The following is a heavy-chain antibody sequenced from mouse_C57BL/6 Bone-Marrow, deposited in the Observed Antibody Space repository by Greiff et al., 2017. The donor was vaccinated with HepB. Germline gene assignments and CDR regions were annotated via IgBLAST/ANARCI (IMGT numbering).Heavy chain of an antibody. CDR1: GFTFSDYY. D-gene: IGHD1-1*01. J-gene: IGHJ2*01. V-gene: IGHV5-16*01. CDR3: ARGGLITTALDY. CDR2: INYDGSST. Sequence: EVKLVESEGGLVQPGSSMKLSCTASGFTFSDYYMAWVRQVPEKGLEWVANINYDGSSTYYLDSLKSRFIISRDNAKNILYLQMSSLKSEDTATYYCARGGLITTALDYWGQGTTLTVSS.